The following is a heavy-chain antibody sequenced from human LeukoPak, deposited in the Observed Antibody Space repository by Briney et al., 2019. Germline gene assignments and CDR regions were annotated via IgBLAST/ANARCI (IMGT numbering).Heavy chain of an antibody. J-gene: IGHJ4*02. CDR2: ISDDGTNK. CDR1: GFTFSRYA. D-gene: IGHD2-2*02. Sequence: GGSLRLSCAASGFTFSRYAMHWVRQAPGKGLEWVAVISDDGTNKYYADSVKGRFSISRDNSKNTLSLQLNSLRAEDTAVYYCARSDCGTTPCYRGGHDSWGQGTLVTVSS. CDR3: ARSDCGTTPCYRGGHDS. V-gene: IGHV3-30-3*01.